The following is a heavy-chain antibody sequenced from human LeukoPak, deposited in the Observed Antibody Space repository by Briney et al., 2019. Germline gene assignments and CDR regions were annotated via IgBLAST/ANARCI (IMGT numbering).Heavy chain of an antibody. J-gene: IGHJ6*03. CDR2: IIPIFGTA. Sequence: SVKVSCKASGGTFSRYAISWVRQAPGQGLEWMGGIIPIFGTANYAQKFQGRVTITADESTSTAYMELSSLRSEDTAVYYCARVEQLGLGWLSQYYYYMDVWGKGTTVTVSS. CDR3: ARVEQLGLGWLSQYYYYMDV. V-gene: IGHV1-69*01. CDR1: GGTFSRYA. D-gene: IGHD3-3*01.